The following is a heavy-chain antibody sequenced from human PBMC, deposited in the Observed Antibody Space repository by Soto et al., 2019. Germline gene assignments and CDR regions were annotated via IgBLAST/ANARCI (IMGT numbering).Heavy chain of an antibody. Sequence: GGSLRLSCAASGFTFSSYGMHWVRQAPGKGLEWVAVIWYDGSNKYYADSVKGRFTISRDNSKNTLYLQMNSLRAEDTAVYYCARESIAVAGPLDYWGQGTLVTVSS. D-gene: IGHD6-19*01. V-gene: IGHV3-33*01. CDR3: ARESIAVAGPLDY. CDR1: GFTFSSYG. CDR2: IWYDGSNK. J-gene: IGHJ4*02.